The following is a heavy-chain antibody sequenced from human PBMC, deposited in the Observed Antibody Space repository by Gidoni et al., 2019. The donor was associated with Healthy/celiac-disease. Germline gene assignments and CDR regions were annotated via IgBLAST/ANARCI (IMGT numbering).Heavy chain of an antibody. D-gene: IGHD3-3*01. Sequence: EVQLLESGGGLVQPGGSLRLSCAASGFTFSSYAMSWVRQAPGKGLEWVSAISGSGGSTYYADSVKGRFTISRDNSKNTLYLQMNSLRAEDTAVYYCAKVGVTIFGVVIPSHWYFDLWGRGTLVTVSS. CDR1: GFTFSSYA. CDR3: AKVGVTIFGVVIPSHWYFDL. J-gene: IGHJ2*01. V-gene: IGHV3-23*01. CDR2: ISGSGGST.